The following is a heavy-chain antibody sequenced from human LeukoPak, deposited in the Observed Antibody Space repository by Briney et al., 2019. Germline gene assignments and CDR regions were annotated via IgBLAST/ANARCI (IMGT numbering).Heavy chain of an antibody. CDR1: GGSISSYY. V-gene: IGHV4-4*07. Sequence: SETLSLTCTVSGGSISSYYWSRIRQPAGKGLEWIGRIHTSGTTYYNPSLKRRVTMSLDTSKNQFSLKLSSVTAADTAVYYCARDSRLQSWFDPWGQGTLVTVSS. CDR3: ARDSRLQSWFDP. CDR2: IHTSGTT. J-gene: IGHJ5*02. D-gene: IGHD5-24*01.